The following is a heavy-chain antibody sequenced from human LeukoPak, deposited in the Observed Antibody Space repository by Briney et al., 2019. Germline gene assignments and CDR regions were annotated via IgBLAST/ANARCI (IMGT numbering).Heavy chain of an antibody. CDR1: GESFSGYY. CDR3: ARRPVGFYYYYYYMDV. V-gene: IGHV4-34*01. J-gene: IGHJ6*03. CDR2: INRSGST. Sequence: SETLSLTCAVYGESFSGYYWSWIRQPPGKGLEWIGEINRSGSTNYNPSLKSRVTISVDTSKNQFSLKLSSVTAADTAVYYCARRPVGFYYYYYYMDVWGKGTTVTVSS. D-gene: IGHD2-15*01.